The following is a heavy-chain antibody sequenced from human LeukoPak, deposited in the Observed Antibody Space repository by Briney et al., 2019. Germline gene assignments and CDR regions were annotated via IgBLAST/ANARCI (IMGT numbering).Heavy chain of an antibody. CDR3: ARLSVAVAGNWYFDL. CDR1: GGSISSYY. J-gene: IGHJ2*01. D-gene: IGHD6-19*01. V-gene: IGHV4-59*08. CDR2: IYYSGST. Sequence: PSETLSLTCTVSGGSISSYYWSWIRQPPGKGLEWIGYIYYSGSTNYNPSLKSRVTISVDTSKNQFSLKLSCVTAADTAVYYCARLSVAVAGNWYFDLWGRGTLVTAFS.